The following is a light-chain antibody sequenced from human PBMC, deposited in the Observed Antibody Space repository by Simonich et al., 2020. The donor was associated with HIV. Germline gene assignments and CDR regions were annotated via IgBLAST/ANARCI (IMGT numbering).Light chain of an antibody. CDR2: GAS. V-gene: IGKV3-15*01. Sequence: EIVMTQSAATLSVSPGERATLSCRASQSVRSNVSWYPQKPGPAPRLLICGASTRATGIPARFSGSGSGTEFTLTISSMQSEDFAVYYCQQYNNWRLTFGPGTKVDIK. J-gene: IGKJ3*01. CDR1: QSVRSN. CDR3: QQYNNWRLT.